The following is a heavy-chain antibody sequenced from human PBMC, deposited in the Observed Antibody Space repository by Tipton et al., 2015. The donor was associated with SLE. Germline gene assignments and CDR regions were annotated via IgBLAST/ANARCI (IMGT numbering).Heavy chain of an antibody. V-gene: IGHV4-59*01. CDR1: GGSISSYY. D-gene: IGHD2-21*01. J-gene: IGHJ6*03. CDR3: ARVGGGGMGYYYYMDV. Sequence: TLSLTCTVSGGSISSYYWSWIRQPPGKGLEWIGYIYYSGSTNYNPSLKSRVTISVDTSKNQFSLKLSSVTAADTAVYYCARVGGGGMGYYYYMDVWGKGTTVTVSS. CDR2: IYYSGST.